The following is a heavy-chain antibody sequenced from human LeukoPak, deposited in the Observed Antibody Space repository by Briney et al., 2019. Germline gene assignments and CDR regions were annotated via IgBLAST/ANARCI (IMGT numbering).Heavy chain of an antibody. Sequence: GGSLRLSCVASGFTFSSYWMHWVRQAPGKGVVWVSRINSDGSSAIYADSVKGRFTISRDNAKNTLYLQMNSLRAEDTAVYYFTIRNSSNDYWGQGTLVTVSS. CDR2: INSDGSSA. J-gene: IGHJ4*02. CDR1: GFTFSSYW. CDR3: TIRNSSNDY. D-gene: IGHD6-13*01. V-gene: IGHV3-74*01.